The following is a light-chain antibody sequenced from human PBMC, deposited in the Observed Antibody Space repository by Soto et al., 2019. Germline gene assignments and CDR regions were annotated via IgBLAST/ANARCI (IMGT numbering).Light chain of an antibody. CDR2: GAS. CDR3: QQYGSSAIT. J-gene: IGKJ5*01. Sequence: IVLTQSAGTLTLYPGERATLSCRASQSVSSSYLAWYQQKPGQAPRLLIYGASSRATGIPDRFSGSGSGTDFTLTISRLEPEDFALYYCQQYGSSAITFGQGTRLEIK. V-gene: IGKV3-20*01. CDR1: QSVSSSY.